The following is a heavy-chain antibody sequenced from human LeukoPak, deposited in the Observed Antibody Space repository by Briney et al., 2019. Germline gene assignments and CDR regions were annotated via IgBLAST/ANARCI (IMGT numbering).Heavy chain of an antibody. CDR3: AKVYSATVTVNFDY. CDR2: ISGGGAGT. J-gene: IGHJ4*02. CDR1: GFTFSSYE. V-gene: IGHV3-23*01. D-gene: IGHD4-17*01. Sequence: GGSLRLSCAASGFTFSSYEMNWVRQAPGKGLEWVSAISGGGAGTYYAASVKGRFTISRDNSKNTLYLQLNSLRAEDTAVYFCAKVYSATVTVNFDYWGQGTLVTVSS.